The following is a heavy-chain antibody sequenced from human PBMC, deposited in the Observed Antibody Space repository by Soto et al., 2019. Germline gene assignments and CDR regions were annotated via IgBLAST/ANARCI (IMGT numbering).Heavy chain of an antibody. CDR3: ARDTRRSNGMDV. J-gene: IGHJ6*02. V-gene: IGHV4-59*01. CDR2: IFYSGTS. CDR1: GDSIRSYY. Sequence: SETLSLTCTVSGDSIRSYYWSWIRQPPGKRLEWIGYIFYSGTSDYNPSLKGRVTMSVDTSKSQFSLNLSSMTAADTAVYYCARDTRRSNGMDVWGQGTTVTVSS.